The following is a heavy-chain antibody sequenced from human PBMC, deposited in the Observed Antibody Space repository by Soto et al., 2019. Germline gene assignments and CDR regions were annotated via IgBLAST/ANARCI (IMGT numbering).Heavy chain of an antibody. V-gene: IGHV3-30-3*01. CDR3: ARTSGGHYVPCYLDY. CDR2: ISYDGSNK. Sequence: PGGSLRLSCAASGFTFSSYAMHWVRQAPGKGLEWVAVISYDGSNKYYADSVKGRFTISRDNSKNTLYLQMNSLRAEDTAVYYCARTSGGHYVPCYLDYWCQGPLVTVSS. D-gene: IGHD4-17*01. CDR1: GFTFSSYA. J-gene: IGHJ4*03.